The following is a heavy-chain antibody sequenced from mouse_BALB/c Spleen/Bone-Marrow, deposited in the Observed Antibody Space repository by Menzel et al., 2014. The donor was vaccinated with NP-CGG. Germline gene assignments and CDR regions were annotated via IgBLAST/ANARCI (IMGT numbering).Heavy chain of an antibody. Sequence: EVQLQQSGGGLVQPGGSLKLSCAASGFDFSGYWMSWVRQAPGKGLEWIGEINPDSSTINYTPSLKDRFVISRDNAKNTQYLQMSKVRSEDTALYYCARLGYYGGFAYWGQGTLVTVSA. CDR1: GFDFSGYW. V-gene: IGHV4-1*02. J-gene: IGHJ3*01. D-gene: IGHD2-3*01. CDR2: INPDSSTI. CDR3: ARLGYYGGFAY.